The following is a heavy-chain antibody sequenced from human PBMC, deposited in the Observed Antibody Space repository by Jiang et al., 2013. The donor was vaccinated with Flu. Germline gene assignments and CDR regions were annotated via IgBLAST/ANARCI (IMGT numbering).Heavy chain of an antibody. V-gene: IGHV3-21*01. Sequence: PGKGLEWVSSISSSSSYIYYADSVKGRFTISRDNAKNSLYLQMNSLRAEDTAVYYCARAPERWLQPRYYFDYWGQGTLVTVSS. CDR3: ARAPERWLQPRYYFDY. D-gene: IGHD5-24*01. J-gene: IGHJ4*02. CDR2: ISSSSSYI.